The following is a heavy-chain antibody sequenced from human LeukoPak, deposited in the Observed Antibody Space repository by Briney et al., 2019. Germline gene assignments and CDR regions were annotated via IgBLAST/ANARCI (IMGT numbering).Heavy chain of an antibody. V-gene: IGHV3-30*03. J-gene: IGHJ1*01. D-gene: IGHD5-24*01. Sequence: GGSLRLSCAASGFTFSNAWMSWVRQARGKGLEWVAIVSYDGSNKYYADSVKGRFTISRDNSKNTLYLQMNSLRSEDTAVYYCAPGGDGYNPAYFQHWGQGTLVTVSS. CDR2: VSYDGSNK. CDR1: GFTFSNAW. CDR3: APGGDGYNPAYFQH.